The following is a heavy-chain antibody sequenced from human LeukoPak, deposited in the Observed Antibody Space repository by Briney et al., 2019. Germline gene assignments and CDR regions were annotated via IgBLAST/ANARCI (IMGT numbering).Heavy chain of an antibody. J-gene: IGHJ4*02. V-gene: IGHV3-7*04. CDR3: ARGGRYYFGY. Sequence: GGSLRLSCAATGFTFSSYWMSWVRQAPGKGLECVANIKQDGSERYYVDSVKGRFTISRDNALNSLYLQMNSLRAEDTAVYYCARGGRYYFGYWGQGTPVTVSS. CDR2: IKQDGSER. CDR1: GFTFSSYW.